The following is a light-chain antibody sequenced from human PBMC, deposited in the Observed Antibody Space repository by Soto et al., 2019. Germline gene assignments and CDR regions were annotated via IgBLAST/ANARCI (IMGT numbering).Light chain of an antibody. Sequence: QSALTQPASVSGSPGQSITISCTGTRSDVGGYNYVSWYQQLPGKAPKLMIYDVSNRPSGVSSRFSGSKSGNTASLTISGLQAEDEADYYCSSYTSSSTLEVFGGGTKLTVL. J-gene: IGLJ2*01. CDR3: SSYTSSSTLEV. CDR2: DVS. CDR1: RSDVGGYNY. V-gene: IGLV2-14*01.